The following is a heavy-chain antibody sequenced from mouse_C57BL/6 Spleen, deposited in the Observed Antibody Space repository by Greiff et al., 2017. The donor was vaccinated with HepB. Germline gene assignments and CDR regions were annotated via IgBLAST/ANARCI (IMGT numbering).Heavy chain of an antibody. Sequence: VQLQQSGAELVKPGASVKISCKASGYAFSSYWMNWVKQRPGKGLEWIGQIYPGDGDTNYNGKFKGKATLTADKSSSTAYMQLSSLTSEDSAVYFCARGVYGSSGYYFDYWGQGTTLTVSS. D-gene: IGHD1-1*01. V-gene: IGHV1-80*01. J-gene: IGHJ2*01. CDR3: ARGVYGSSGYYFDY. CDR2: IYPGDGDT. CDR1: GYAFSSYW.